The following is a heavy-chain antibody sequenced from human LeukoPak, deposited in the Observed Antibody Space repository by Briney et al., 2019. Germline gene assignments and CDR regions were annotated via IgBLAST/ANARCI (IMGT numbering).Heavy chain of an antibody. CDR1: GFTFSSYG. D-gene: IGHD1-26*01. J-gene: IGHJ4*02. V-gene: IGHV3-33*01. CDR3: ARGALAEWGNSGSSYFDY. Sequence: PGGSLRLSCAASGFTFSSYGMHWVRQAPGKGLEWVAVIWYDGSNKYYADSVKGRFTISRDNSKNTLYLQMNSLRAEDTAVYYCARGALAEWGNSGSSYFDYWGQGTLVTVSS. CDR2: IWYDGSNK.